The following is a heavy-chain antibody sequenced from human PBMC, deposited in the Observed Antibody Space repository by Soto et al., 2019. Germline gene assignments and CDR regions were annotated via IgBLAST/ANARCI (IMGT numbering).Heavy chain of an antibody. Sequence: EVQLVESGGTLVQPGGSLRLSGAASGFDASVNYMTWVRQAPGKGLEWVSLINAAGSTLYADSVKGRFTISRDDSNNTLSLQMNSLRVEDTAMYYCVRENYYYGMDVWGQGTAVTVSS. CDR2: INAAGST. CDR3: VRENYYYGMDV. CDR1: GFDASVNY. J-gene: IGHJ6*02. V-gene: IGHV3-66*01.